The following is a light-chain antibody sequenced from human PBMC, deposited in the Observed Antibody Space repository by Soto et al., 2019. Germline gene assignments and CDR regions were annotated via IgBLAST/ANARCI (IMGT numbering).Light chain of an antibody. CDR2: DDS. J-gene: IGLJ2*01. CDR1: KLGGKY. V-gene: IGLV3-1*01. CDR3: QAWDSSVV. Sequence: SYELTQPPLVSVSPGQTATMTCSGDKLGGKYVCWYQQKPGQSPVLVIYDDSKRPSGIPERFSGSNSGNTATLTISGTQAMDEADYYCQAWDSSVVFGGGTKLTVL.